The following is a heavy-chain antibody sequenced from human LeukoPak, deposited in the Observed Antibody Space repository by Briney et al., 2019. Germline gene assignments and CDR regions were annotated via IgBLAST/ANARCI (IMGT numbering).Heavy chain of an antibody. V-gene: IGHV3-30*18. J-gene: IGHJ4*02. D-gene: IGHD3-3*01. Sequence: GGSLRLSCAASGFTFSSYGMHWVRQAPGKGLEWVAVISYDGSNKYYADSVKGRFTISRDNSKNTLYPQMNSLRAEDTAAYYCAKDSGSYDFWSGQFDYWGQGTLVTVSS. CDR2: ISYDGSNK. CDR1: GFTFSSYG. CDR3: AKDSGSYDFWSGQFDY.